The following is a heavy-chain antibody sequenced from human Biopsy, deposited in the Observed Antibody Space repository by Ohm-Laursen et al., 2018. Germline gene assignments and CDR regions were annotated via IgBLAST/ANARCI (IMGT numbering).Heavy chain of an antibody. CDR2: ISGTTTKT. CDR3: ARSRGSSGIATIYYYGMDV. V-gene: IGHV3-21*01. D-gene: IGHD3-10*01. J-gene: IGHJ6*02. Sequence: SLRLSCSATGFTFNIYAMNWVRQAPGKGLEWVSTISGTTTKTYYADSVKGRFTISRDNAKNSLYLQMDSLRAEDTAVYYCARSRGSSGIATIYYYGMDVWGQGTTVTASS. CDR1: GFTFNIYA.